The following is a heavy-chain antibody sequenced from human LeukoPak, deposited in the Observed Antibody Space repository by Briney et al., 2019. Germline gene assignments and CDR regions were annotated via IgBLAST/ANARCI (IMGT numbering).Heavy chain of an antibody. J-gene: IGHJ4*02. CDR1: GFTFSSYS. CDR3: ARGYYYDSSGFTDY. V-gene: IGHV3-74*01. Sequence: GGSLRLSCAASGFTFSSYSMNWVRQAPGKGLVWVSRINTDGSSTSYADSVKGRFTISRDNAKNSLYLQMNSLRAEDTAVYYCARGYYYDSSGFTDYWGQGTLVTVSS. D-gene: IGHD3-22*01. CDR2: INTDGSST.